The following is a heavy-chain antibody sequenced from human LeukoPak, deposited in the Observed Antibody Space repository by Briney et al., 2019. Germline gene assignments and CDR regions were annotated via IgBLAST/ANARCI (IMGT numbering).Heavy chain of an antibody. CDR3: ARGYGDYDY. CDR1: GGSISSYY. D-gene: IGHD4-17*01. V-gene: IGHV4-59*01. CDR2: IYYSGST. Sequence: SETLSLTCTVSGGSISSYYWSWIRQPPGKGLEWIGYIYYSGSTNYNPPLKSRVTISVDTSKNQFSLKLSSVTAADTAVYYCARGYGDYDYWGQGTLVTVSS. J-gene: IGHJ4*02.